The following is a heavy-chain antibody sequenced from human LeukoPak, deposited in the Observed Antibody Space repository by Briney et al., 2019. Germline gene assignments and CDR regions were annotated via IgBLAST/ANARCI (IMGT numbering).Heavy chain of an antibody. V-gene: IGHV1-69*13. J-gene: IGHJ6*03. Sequence: ASVKVSCKASGGTFSSYAISWVRQAPGQGLEWMGGIIPIFGTANYAQKFQGRVTITADESTSTAYMELSSLRSEDTAVYYCARMEPAAITYYYYYYMDVWGKGTTVTVSS. D-gene: IGHD2-2*01. CDR2: IIPIFGTA. CDR1: GGTFSSYA. CDR3: ARMEPAAITYYYYYYMDV.